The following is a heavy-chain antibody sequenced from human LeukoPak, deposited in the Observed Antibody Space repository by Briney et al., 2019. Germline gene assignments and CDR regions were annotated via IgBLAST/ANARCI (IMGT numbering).Heavy chain of an antibody. J-gene: IGHJ3*02. CDR3: ARLILSSWYAFDI. V-gene: IGHV4-59*01. Sequence: KSWETLSLTCTVSGGSISSYYWSWIRQPPGKGLEWIGYIHYSGSTNYNPSLKSRVTISADTSKNQFSLKLSSVTAADTAVYYCARLILSSWYAFDIWGQGTMVTVSS. CDR1: GGSISSYY. D-gene: IGHD6-13*01. CDR2: IHYSGST.